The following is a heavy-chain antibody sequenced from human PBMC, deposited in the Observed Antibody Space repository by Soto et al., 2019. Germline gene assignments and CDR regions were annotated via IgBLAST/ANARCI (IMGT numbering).Heavy chain of an antibody. V-gene: IGHV1-18*01. J-gene: IGHJ3*02. CDR3: ARGYCTNGVCSPYAFDI. Sequence: ASVKVSCKASGYTFTSYGISWVRQAPGQGLEWMGWISAYNGNTNYAQKLQGRVTMTTDTSTSTAYMELRSLRSDDTAVHYCARGYCTNGVCSPYAFDIWGQGTMVTVSS. CDR2: ISAYNGNT. D-gene: IGHD2-8*01. CDR1: GYTFTSYG.